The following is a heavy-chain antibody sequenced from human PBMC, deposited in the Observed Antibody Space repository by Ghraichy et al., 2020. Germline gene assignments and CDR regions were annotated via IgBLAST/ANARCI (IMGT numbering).Heavy chain of an antibody. CDR1: GFAFRSDC. J-gene: IGHJ4*01. V-gene: IGHV3-7*03. D-gene: IGHD1-7*01. CDR2: ITQDGSEK. CDR3: ASGYGNYNY. Sequence: LSLTCAASGFAFRSDCMTCVRQAPGRGLEWGANITQDGSEKDYVDSVKGRFTISRDHAKNSLYRQLNSLRAEDTAVYYCASGYGNYNYWGQGTLVTVSS.